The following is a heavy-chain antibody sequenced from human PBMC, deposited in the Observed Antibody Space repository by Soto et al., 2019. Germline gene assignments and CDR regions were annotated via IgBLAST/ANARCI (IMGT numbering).Heavy chain of an antibody. CDR2: ISYDGSNK. CDR3: ARVSVVSYSYGTLGY. D-gene: IGHD5-18*01. J-gene: IGHJ4*02. Sequence: QVQLVESGGGVVQPGRSLRLSCAASGFTFSSYAMHWVRQAPGKGLEWVAVISYDGSNKYYADSVKGRFTISRDNSKNTLYLQMNSLRAEDTAVYYCARVSVVSYSYGTLGYWGQGTLVTVSS. CDR1: GFTFSSYA. V-gene: IGHV3-30-3*01.